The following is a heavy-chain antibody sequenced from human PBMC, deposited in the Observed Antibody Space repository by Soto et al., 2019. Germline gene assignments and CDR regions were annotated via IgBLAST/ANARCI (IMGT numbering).Heavy chain of an antibody. J-gene: IGHJ6*02. CDR2: INTYNGNT. CDR1: GYTFTRYG. V-gene: IGHV1-18*01. D-gene: IGHD3-16*01. CDR3: AMVDVYVTPSPQDV. Sequence: QVQLVQSGAEVKNPGASVKVSCKASGYTFTRYGIGWARQAPGQGLERMGWINTYNGNTNYAQNVQGRVTLTTDTSTSTAYMELRSLRSKDTAIYYCAMVDVYVTPSPQDVWGQGNTVIVSS.